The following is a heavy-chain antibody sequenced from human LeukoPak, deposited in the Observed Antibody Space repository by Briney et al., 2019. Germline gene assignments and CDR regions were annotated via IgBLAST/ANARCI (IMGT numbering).Heavy chain of an antibody. V-gene: IGHV1-18*01. CDR3: AGSIVGATTYYFDY. CDR1: GYTFTSYG. J-gene: IGHJ4*02. D-gene: IGHD1-26*01. Sequence: GASVKVSCKASGYTFTSYGISWVRQAPGQGLEWMGWISAYNGNTNYAQKLQGRVTMTTDTSTSTAYMELRSLRSDDTAVYYCAGSIVGATTYYFDYWGQGTLVTVSS. CDR2: ISAYNGNT.